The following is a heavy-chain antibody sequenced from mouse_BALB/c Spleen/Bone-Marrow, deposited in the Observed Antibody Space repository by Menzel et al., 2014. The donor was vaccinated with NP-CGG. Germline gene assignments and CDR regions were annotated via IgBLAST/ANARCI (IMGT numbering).Heavy chain of an antibody. J-gene: IGHJ4*01. D-gene: IGHD2-10*02. CDR1: GFSLTDYG. Sequence: VNVVESGPGLVAPSQSLSITCTVSGFSLTDYGINWVRQPPGKGLEWLGMIWGDGTTDYNSALRSRLSINKDNSRSQVFLKMNSLQTDDTARYYCAREKYGNYYAMGYWGQGTSVTVSS. V-gene: IGHV2-6-7*01. CDR2: IWGDGTT. CDR3: AREKYGNYYAMGY.